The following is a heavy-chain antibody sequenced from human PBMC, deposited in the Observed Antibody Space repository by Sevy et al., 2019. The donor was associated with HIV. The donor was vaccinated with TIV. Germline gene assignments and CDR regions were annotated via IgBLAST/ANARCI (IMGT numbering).Heavy chain of an antibody. J-gene: IGHJ4*02. CDR3: ARQGGLVDRAFDY. D-gene: IGHD3-10*01. CDR2: IFFSGST. Sequence: SETLSLTCTVSGVSMSGSSYDWVWIRQPPGKGREGIASIFFSGSTYYNPSLNGRVTISVDTSKSQFSLNLNSVTAADTALYYCARQGGLVDRAFDYWGQGTLVTVSS. CDR1: GVSMSGSSYD. V-gene: IGHV4-39*01.